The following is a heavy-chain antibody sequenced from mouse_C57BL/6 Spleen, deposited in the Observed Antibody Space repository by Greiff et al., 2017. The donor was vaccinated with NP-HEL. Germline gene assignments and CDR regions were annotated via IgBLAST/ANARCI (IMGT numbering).Heavy chain of an antibody. CDR1: GYTFTSYW. CDR3: AICGPFAY. Sequence: QVQLQQPGAELVMPGASVKLSCKASGYTFTSYWMHWVKQRPGQGLEWIGEIDPSASYTTYNQKFKGKSTLTVDKSSSTAYMQLRSLTSEDSAVYYCAICGPFAYWGQGTLVTVSA. J-gene: IGHJ3*01. CDR2: IDPSASYT. V-gene: IGHV1-69*01.